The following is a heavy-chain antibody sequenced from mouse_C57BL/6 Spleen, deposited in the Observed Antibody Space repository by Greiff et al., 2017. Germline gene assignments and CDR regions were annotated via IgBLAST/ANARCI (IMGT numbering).Heavy chain of an antibody. Sequence: QVQLQQPGAELVRPGSSVTLSCKASGYTFTSYWMHWVKQRPIQGLEWIGNIDPSDSETHSNQKFKDKAPLTVDKSSSTAYMQRSSLTSEDSAVYDGARGGSSYYFDYWGQGTTRTVAS. V-gene: IGHV1-52*01. CDR3: ARGGSSYYFDY. J-gene: IGHJ2*01. CDR2: IDPSDSET. D-gene: IGHD1-3*01. CDR1: GYTFTSYW.